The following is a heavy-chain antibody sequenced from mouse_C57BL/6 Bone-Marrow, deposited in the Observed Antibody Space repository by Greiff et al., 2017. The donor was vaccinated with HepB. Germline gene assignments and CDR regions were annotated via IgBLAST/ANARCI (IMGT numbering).Heavy chain of an antibody. V-gene: IGHV1-47*01. J-gene: IGHJ2*01. CDR2: FHPYNDDT. Sequence: QVQLQQSGAELVKPGASVKMSCKASGYTFTTYPIEWMKQNHGKSLEWIGNFHPYNDDTKYNEKFKGKATLTVEKSSSTVYLELSRLTSDDSAVYYCARKAFPYYYGSSHYFDYWGQGTTLTVSS. CDR3: ARKAFPYYYGSSHYFDY. CDR1: GYTFTTYP. D-gene: IGHD1-1*01.